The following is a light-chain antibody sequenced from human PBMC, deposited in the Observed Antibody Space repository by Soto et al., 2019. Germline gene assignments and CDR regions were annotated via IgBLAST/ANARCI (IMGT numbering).Light chain of an antibody. J-gene: IGKJ3*01. V-gene: IGKV3-20*01. Sequence: LVLTQSPGTLSLSPGERATLSCRASQRVISDYVNWYQQKPGQAPRLLIYGASNRATGIPDRFSGSGSGTDFTLTISRLEPEDFAVYYCQQYGRSPLFTFGPGTTVDIK. CDR1: QRVISDY. CDR2: GAS. CDR3: QQYGRSPLFT.